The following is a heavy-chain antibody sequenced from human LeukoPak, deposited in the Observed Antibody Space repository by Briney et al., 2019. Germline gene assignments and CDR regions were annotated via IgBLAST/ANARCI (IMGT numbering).Heavy chain of an antibody. CDR1: GGSISSGSYY. V-gene: IGHV4-61*02. D-gene: IGHD4-11*01. Sequence: SETLSLTCTVSGGSISSGSYYWSWIRQPAGKGLEWIGRIYTSGSTNYNPSLKSRVTMSVDTSKNQFSLKLSSVTAADTAVYYCARGRNAFYYYYYMDVWGKGTTVTVSS. CDR2: IYTSGST. CDR3: ARGRNAFYYYYYMDV. J-gene: IGHJ6*03.